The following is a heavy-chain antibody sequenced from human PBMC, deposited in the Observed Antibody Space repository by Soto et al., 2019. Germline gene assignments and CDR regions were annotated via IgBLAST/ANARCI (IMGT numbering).Heavy chain of an antibody. J-gene: IGHJ3*02. D-gene: IGHD6-19*01. V-gene: IGHV3-33*01. CDR2: IWYDGSNK. CDR3: ARPQSGWDKDAFDI. CDR1: GFTFSSYG. Sequence: GGSLRLSCAASGFTFSSYGMHWVRQAPGKGLEWVAVIWYDGSNKYYADSVKGRFTISRDNSKNTLYLQMNSLRAEDTAVYYCARPQSGWDKDAFDIWGQGTMVTVSS.